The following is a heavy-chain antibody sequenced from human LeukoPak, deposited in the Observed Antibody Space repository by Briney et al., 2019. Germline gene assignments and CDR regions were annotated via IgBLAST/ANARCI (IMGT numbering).Heavy chain of an antibody. Sequence: SGPALVKPTQTLTLTCTFSGFSLTTSGMCVSWIRQPPGKALEWLARIDWDDDKFHSTSLKTRLTISKDTSKNQVVLTMTNMDPVDTATYYCARYSSGWKSFDYWGQGTLVTVSS. CDR2: IDWDDDK. D-gene: IGHD6-19*01. CDR3: ARYSSGWKSFDY. CDR1: GFSLTTSGMC. V-gene: IGHV2-70*17. J-gene: IGHJ4*02.